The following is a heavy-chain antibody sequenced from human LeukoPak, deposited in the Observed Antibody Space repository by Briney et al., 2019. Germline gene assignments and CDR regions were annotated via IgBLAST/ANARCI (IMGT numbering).Heavy chain of an antibody. V-gene: IGHV1-69*05. J-gene: IGHJ4*02. Sequence: SVKVSCKASGGTFSSYAISWVRQAPGQGLEWMGGIIPIFGTANYAQKFQGRVPITTDESTRTAYMELSSLRCEDTAVYYCASHGGNSAFDYWGQGTVVTVSS. CDR1: GGTFSSYA. CDR3: ASHGGNSAFDY. D-gene: IGHD4-23*01. CDR2: IIPIFGTA.